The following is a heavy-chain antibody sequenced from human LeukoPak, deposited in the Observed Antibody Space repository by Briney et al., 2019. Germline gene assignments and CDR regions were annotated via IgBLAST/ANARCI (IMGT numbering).Heavy chain of an antibody. D-gene: IGHD5-12*01. J-gene: IGHJ4*02. CDR1: GHTFTSFW. Sequence: GESLKISCKGSGHTFTSFWIGWVRQMPGKGLEWLGMIFPADSNTAYSPSFQGQVTLSADKSISTAYLQWSSLKASDTAIYYCARRASGYDDYWGQGTLVTVSS. CDR2: IFPADSNT. V-gene: IGHV5-51*01. CDR3: ARRASGYDDY.